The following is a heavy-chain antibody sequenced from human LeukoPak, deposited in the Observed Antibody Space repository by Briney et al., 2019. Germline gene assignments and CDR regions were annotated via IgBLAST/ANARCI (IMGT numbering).Heavy chain of an antibody. CDR1: GGTFSSYA. CDR2: IIPSLGIG. Sequence: AAVKVSCNGAGGTFSSYAISWVRQAPGQGQEWMGGIIPSLGIGNYAQKFQGRVRITADKATSTAYMELSSLRPEDTAVYYCARADIVVVVAGTDWGQGTLVTVSS. D-gene: IGHD2-15*01. V-gene: IGHV1-69*10. J-gene: IGHJ4*02. CDR3: ARADIVVVVAGTD.